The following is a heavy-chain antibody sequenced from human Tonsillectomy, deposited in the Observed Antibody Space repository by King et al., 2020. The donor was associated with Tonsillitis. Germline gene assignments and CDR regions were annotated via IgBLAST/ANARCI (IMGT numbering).Heavy chain of an antibody. J-gene: IGHJ4*02. CDR2: INPNTGGS. Sequence: QLVQSGAEVKKPGASVNVSCKPSGYISTDYYMHWVRQAPGQGLEWMGWINPNTGGSSSAQKFQGRVAMTRDTSISTFYMELSRLTSDDPAVYYCARALDNIVVVSAATLYYWGQGTLVTVSS. V-gene: IGHV1-2*02. CDR1: GYISTDYY. CDR3: ARALDNIVVVSAATLYY. D-gene: IGHD2-2*01.